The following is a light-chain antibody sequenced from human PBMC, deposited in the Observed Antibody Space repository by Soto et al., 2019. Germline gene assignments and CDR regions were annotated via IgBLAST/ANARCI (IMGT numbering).Light chain of an antibody. Sequence: EIVFTQSPGTLSFSPGERATLSCRASQSVSSSYLAWYQQKPGQAPRLLIYGASSRATDIPDRFSGSGSGTDFTLTISRLEPEDFAVYYCQQYVSSPWTFGQGTKVDIK. CDR3: QQYVSSPWT. V-gene: IGKV3-20*01. CDR1: QSVSSSY. CDR2: GAS. J-gene: IGKJ1*01.